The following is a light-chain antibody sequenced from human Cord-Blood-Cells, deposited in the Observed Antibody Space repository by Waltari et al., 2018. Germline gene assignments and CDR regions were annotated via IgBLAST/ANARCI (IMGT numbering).Light chain of an antibody. CDR1: QSISSY. CDR2: AAY. J-gene: IGKJ1*01. CDR3: QQSYSTPGT. V-gene: IGKV1-39*01. Sequence: DIQMTQSPSSLSASVGDSVTITCRASQSISSYLNWYQQKPGKAPKLLIYAAYSLQSGVPSRFSGSGSGTDFTLTISSLQPEDFATYYCQQSYSTPGTFGQGTKVEIK.